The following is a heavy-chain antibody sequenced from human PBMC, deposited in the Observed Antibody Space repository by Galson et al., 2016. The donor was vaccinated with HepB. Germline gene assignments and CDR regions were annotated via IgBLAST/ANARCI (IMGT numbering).Heavy chain of an antibody. CDR2: ISSSGSYI. Sequence: PRLSCAASGFTFSDYYMNWIRQAPGKGLEWVSYISSSGSYIYYADSVKGRFTISRDNAKNSLYLQMDSLRAEDTAVYYCARGDRHSSSWWGFDYWGQGTLVTVSS. CDR3: ARGDRHSSSWWGFDY. D-gene: IGHD6-13*01. V-gene: IGHV3-11*01. J-gene: IGHJ4*02. CDR1: GFTFSDYY.